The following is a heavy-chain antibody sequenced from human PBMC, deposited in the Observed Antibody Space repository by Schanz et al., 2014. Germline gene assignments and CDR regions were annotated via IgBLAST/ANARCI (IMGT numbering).Heavy chain of an antibody. V-gene: IGHV1-69*02. J-gene: IGHJ6*02. Sequence: QLQLVQSGAEVKKPGSSVKVSCKLSGGTFSSYTISWMRQAPGQGLEWMGKIIPVLNIATYAQRFQGRVSITADKSTTTAYMELNSLRSEDTAVYYCARGPSQGYSYGHNIGAYYYGMDVWGQGTTVTVSS. D-gene: IGHD5-18*01. CDR1: GGTFSSYT. CDR2: IIPVLNIA. CDR3: ARGPSQGYSYGHNIGAYYYGMDV.